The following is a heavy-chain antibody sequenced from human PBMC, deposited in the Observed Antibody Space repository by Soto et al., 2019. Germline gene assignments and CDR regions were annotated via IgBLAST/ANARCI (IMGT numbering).Heavy chain of an antibody. Sequence: SETLSLTCTASGGSISSYYWSWIRQPPGKGLEWIGYIYYSGSTNYNPSLKSRVTISVDTSKNQFSLKLSSVTAADTAVYYCARRDYDFWSEKGWFDPWGQGTLVTVSS. CDR3: ARRDYDFWSEKGWFDP. D-gene: IGHD3-3*01. CDR2: IYYSGST. J-gene: IGHJ5*02. V-gene: IGHV4-59*08. CDR1: GGSISSYY.